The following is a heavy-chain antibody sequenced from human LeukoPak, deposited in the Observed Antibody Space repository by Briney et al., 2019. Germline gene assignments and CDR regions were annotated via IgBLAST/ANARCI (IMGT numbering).Heavy chain of an antibody. J-gene: IGHJ4*02. CDR1: GGSISSSSYY. CDR2: IYYSGST. Sequence: SETLSLTCTVSGGSISSSSYYWGWIRQPPGKGLEWIGSIYYSGSTYYNPSLKSRVTISVDTSKNQFSLKLSSVTAADTAVYYCARGGLGYYDSSGYDWGFDYWGQGTLVTVSS. V-gene: IGHV4-39*07. D-gene: IGHD3-22*01. CDR3: ARGGLGYYDSSGYDWGFDY.